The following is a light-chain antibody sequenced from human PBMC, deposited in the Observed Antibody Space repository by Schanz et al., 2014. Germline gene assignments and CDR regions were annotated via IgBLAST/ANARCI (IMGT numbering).Light chain of an antibody. V-gene: IGLV2-14*01. Sequence: SVLTQPASVSGSPGQSITISCTGTSSDVGGYNYVSWYQQHPGKAPKLMIYDVTNRPSGVSNRFSGSKSGNTASLTISGLQAEDEADYHQKVFGGGTKLTVL. CDR2: DVT. J-gene: IGLJ3*02. CDR1: SSDVGGYNY. CDR3: KV.